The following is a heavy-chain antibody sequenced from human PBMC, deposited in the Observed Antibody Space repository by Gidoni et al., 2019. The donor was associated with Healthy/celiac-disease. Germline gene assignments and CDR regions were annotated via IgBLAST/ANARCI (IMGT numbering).Heavy chain of an antibody. CDR3: AKSDSYPYYYYYGMDV. CDR2: ISGSGGST. CDR1: GFTFSSYA. Sequence: EVQLLESGGGLVQPGGSLRLSCAASGFTFSSYAMSWVRQAPGKGLEWVSAISGSGGSTYYADSVKGRFTISRDNSKNTLYLQMNSLRAEDTAVYYCAKSDSYPYYYYYGMDVWGQGTTVTVSS. V-gene: IGHV3-23*01. D-gene: IGHD2-21*02. J-gene: IGHJ6*02.